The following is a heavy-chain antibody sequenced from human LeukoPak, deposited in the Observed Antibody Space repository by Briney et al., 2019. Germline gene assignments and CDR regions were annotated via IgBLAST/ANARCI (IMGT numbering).Heavy chain of an antibody. CDR2: ISSSGSTI. CDR3: ARDVRSSWYSDY. Sequence: GGSLRLSCAASGFTFSSYTMNWVRQAPGKGLEWVSYISSSGSTIYYADSVKGRFTISRDNAKNSLYLQMNSLRAEDTAVYYCARDVRSSWYSDYWGQGTLVTVSS. V-gene: IGHV3-48*01. CDR1: GFTFSSYT. J-gene: IGHJ4*02. D-gene: IGHD6-13*01.